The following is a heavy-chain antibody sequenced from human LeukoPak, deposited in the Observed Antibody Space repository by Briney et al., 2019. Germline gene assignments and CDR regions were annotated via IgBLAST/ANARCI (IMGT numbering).Heavy chain of an antibody. V-gene: IGHV1-18*01. D-gene: IGHD1-26*01. Sequence: ASVKVSCKASGYTFTSYGISWVRQAPGQGLEWMGWISAYNGNTNYAQKLQGRVTMTTDTSTSTAYMELRSLRSDDTAVYYCARGEYRSGSYSFGWFDPWGQGTLVTVSS. CDR1: GYTFTSYG. J-gene: IGHJ5*02. CDR3: ARGEYRSGSYSFGWFDP. CDR2: ISAYNGNT.